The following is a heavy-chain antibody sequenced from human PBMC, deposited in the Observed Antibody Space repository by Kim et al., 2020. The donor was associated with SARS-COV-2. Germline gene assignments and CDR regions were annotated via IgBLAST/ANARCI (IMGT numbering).Heavy chain of an antibody. CDR2: ST. D-gene: IGHD3-16*01. Sequence: STNYNPSAKSRVTISVDTSKNQFSLKLSSVTAADTAVYYCARRGYNWFDPWGQGTLVTVSS. V-gene: IGHV4-59*08. CDR3: ARRGYNWFDP. J-gene: IGHJ5*02.